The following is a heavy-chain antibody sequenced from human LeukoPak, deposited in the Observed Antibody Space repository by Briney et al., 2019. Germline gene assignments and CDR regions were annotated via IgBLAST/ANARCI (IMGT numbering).Heavy chain of an antibody. J-gene: IGHJ5*02. D-gene: IGHD1-26*01. CDR2: INTDGSST. CDR1: GFTFSSYW. CDR3: ARGTYGLRIDNWFDP. V-gene: IGHV3-74*01. Sequence: GGSLRLSCAASGFTFSSYWMHWVRQAPGKGLVWVSRINTDGSSTSYADSVKGRFTTSRDNAKNTLYLQMNSLRAEDTAVYYCARGTYGLRIDNWFDPWGQGTLVTVSS.